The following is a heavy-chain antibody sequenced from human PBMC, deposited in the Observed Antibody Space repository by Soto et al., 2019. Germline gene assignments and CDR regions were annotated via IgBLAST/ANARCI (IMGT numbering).Heavy chain of an antibody. D-gene: IGHD3-10*01. CDR2: TSPSGDGP. Sequence: ASVKVSCKASGHTFTNYYMHWVRQAPGQGLEWMGVTSPSGDGPTFAQKFQGRVTMTRDTSTSTVYMELSSLRFEDTAVYYCASMDYSYYYGMDVWGQGIMVTVSS. J-gene: IGHJ6*02. V-gene: IGHV1-46*01. CDR3: ASMDYSYYYGMDV. CDR1: GHTFTNYY.